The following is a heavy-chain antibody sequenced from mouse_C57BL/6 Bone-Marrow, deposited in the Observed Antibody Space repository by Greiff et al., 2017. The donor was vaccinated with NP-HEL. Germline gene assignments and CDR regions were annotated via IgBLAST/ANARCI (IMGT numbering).Heavy chain of an antibody. CDR2: ISNGGGST. CDR3: ARHVNY. V-gene: IGHV5-12*01. J-gene: IGHJ2*01. CDR1: GFTFSDYY. Sequence: EVKLMESGGGLVQPGGSLKLSCAASGFTFSDYYMYWVRQTPEKRLEWVAYISNGGGSTYYPDTVKGRFTISRDNAKNTLYLQMSRLKSEDTAMYYCARHVNYWGQGTTLTVSS.